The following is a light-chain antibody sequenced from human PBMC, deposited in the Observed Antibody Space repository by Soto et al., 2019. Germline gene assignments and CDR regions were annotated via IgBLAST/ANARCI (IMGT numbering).Light chain of an antibody. CDR2: GAS. CDR3: QQYDSLVT. V-gene: IGKV3-20*01. J-gene: IGKJ1*01. CDR1: QSVRSNY. Sequence: PGERATLSCRASQSVRSNYVAWFQQKHGQAPRLLIFGASSRATGIPDRFSGSGSGTDFTLTISRLEPEDFAVYYCQQYDSLVTFGQGTKVVIK.